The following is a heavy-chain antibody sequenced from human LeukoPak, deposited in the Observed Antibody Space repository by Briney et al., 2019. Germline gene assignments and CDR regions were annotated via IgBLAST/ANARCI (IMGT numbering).Heavy chain of an antibody. Sequence: KLGESLKISCKGSGYSFTNYWIGWVRQMPGKGLEWMGIIYPGDSDTRYSPSFQGQVTFSADKSITTAYLQWTSLKASDTAMYYCARLGTSQLHYYYGSGSPDYWGQGTLVTVSS. CDR1: GYSFTNYW. J-gene: IGHJ4*02. D-gene: IGHD3-10*01. V-gene: IGHV5-51*01. CDR2: IYPGDSDT. CDR3: ARLGTSQLHYYYGSGSPDY.